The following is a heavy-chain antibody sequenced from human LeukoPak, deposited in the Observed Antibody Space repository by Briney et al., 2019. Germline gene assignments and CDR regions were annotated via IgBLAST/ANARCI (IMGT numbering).Heavy chain of an antibody. CDR3: AKQGGLGSYAAGSWFDP. CDR1: GFTFSNYG. Sequence: GGSLRLSCAASGFTFSNYGMHWVRQAPGKGLEWVAVIWYEGTNMYYADSVKGRFTISRDNSKNTLYLQMNSLRAEDTAVYYCAKQGGLGSYAAGSWFDPWGQGTLVTVSS. V-gene: IGHV3-33*06. J-gene: IGHJ5*02. D-gene: IGHD1-26*01. CDR2: IWYEGTNM.